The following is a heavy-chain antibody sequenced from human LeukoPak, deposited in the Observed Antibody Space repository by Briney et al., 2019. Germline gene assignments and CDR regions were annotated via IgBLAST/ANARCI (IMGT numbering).Heavy chain of an antibody. CDR2: INPNSGGT. CDR1: GYTFTGYY. V-gene: IGHV1-2*02. Sequence: ASVKVSCKASGYTFTGYYMHWVRQAPGQGLEWMGWINPNSGGTNYAQKSQGRVTMTRDTSISTAYMELSRLRSDDTAVYYCAFIGRYCSSTSCSFDYWGQGTLVTVSS. J-gene: IGHJ4*02. D-gene: IGHD2-2*01. CDR3: AFIGRYCSSTSCSFDY.